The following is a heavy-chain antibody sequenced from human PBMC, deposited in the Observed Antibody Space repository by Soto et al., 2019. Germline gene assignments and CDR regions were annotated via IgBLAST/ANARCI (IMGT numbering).Heavy chain of an antibody. CDR3: AKEGIGGVVVVAAGNWFDP. D-gene: IGHD2-15*01. CDR2: ISYDGSNK. V-gene: IGHV3-30*18. CDR1: GFTFSSYG. Sequence: GGSLRLSCAASGFTFSSYGMHWVRQAPGKGLEWVAVISYDGSNKYYADSVKGRFTISRDNSKNTLYLQMNSLRAEDTAVYYCAKEGIGGVVVVAAGNWFDPWGQGTLVTVSS. J-gene: IGHJ5*02.